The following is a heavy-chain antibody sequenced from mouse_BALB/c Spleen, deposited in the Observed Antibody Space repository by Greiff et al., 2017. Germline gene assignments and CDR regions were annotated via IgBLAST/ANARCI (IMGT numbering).Heavy chain of an antibody. Sequence: EVQRVESGAELVKPGASVKLSCTASGFNIKDTYMHWVKQRPEQGLEWIGRIDPANGNTKYDPKFQGKATITADTSSNTAYLQLSSLTSEDTAVYYCARKGPMDYWGQGTSVTVSS. CDR2: IDPANGNT. J-gene: IGHJ4*01. CDR3: ARKGPMDY. V-gene: IGHV14-3*02. D-gene: IGHD3-3*01. CDR1: GFNIKDTY.